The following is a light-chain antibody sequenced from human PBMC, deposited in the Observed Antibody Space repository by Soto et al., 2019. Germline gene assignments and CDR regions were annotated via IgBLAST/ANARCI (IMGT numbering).Light chain of an antibody. J-gene: IGKJ5*01. CDR3: QHRYNWLIA. CDR1: VSVRTD. CDR2: GAS. V-gene: IGKV3-15*01. Sequence: IVMTQSPDTLSLSPGQRATLSCRASVSVRTDLAWYQQKPGQAPRLLIYGASTRAAGVPVRFSGSGSGSEFTLTISSLEPEDFAVYYCQHRYNWLIAFGQGTRLEI.